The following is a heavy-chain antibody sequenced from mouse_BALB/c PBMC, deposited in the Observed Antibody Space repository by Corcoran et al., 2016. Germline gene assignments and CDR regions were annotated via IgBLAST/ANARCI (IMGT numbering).Heavy chain of an antibody. J-gene: IGHJ4*01. V-gene: IGHV9-3-1*01. CDR1: GYTLTNYG. CDR2: INTYTREP. Sequence: QIQLVESGPELKKPGETVKISCKASGYTLTNYGMNWVKQAPGKGLKWMGWINTYTREPTYADDFKGRFAFSLETSASTAYLQINNLKNEDTATYFCAREPYAMDYWGQGTSVTVSS. CDR3: AREPYAMDY.